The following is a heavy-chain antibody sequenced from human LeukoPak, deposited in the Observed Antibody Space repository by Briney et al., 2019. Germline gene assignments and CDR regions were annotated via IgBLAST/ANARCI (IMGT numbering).Heavy chain of an antibody. CDR3: ARDRSSWSFAD. Sequence: SETLSLTCTVSGGSISTYYWSWIRQPPGKGLEWIGYIYYLASTNYNPSLKSRVTISVDTSKNQFSLKLNSVTAADTAVYYCARDRSSWSFADWGQGTLVTVPS. D-gene: IGHD6-13*01. CDR2: IYYLAST. V-gene: IGHV4-59*01. J-gene: IGHJ4*02. CDR1: GGSISTYY.